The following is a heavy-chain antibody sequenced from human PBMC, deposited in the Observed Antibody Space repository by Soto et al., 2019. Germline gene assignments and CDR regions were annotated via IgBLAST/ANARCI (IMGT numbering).Heavy chain of an antibody. D-gene: IGHD6-13*01. CDR3: GRGPSPRAPAGGTPYYYAMDV. Sequence: VSVEVSFKASGYYFTAYDINLVRQASGQGVEWMGWMNPINGATGSARRFQGRVSMTRNTATGTAYLELTSLRSDDSAVYYCGRGPSPRAPAGGTPYYYAMDVWGQGTTVTVSS. CDR2: MNPINGAT. V-gene: IGHV1-8*02. CDR1: GYYFTAYD. J-gene: IGHJ6*02.